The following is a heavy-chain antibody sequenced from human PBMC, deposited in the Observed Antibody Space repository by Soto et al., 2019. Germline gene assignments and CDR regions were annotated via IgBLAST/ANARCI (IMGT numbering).Heavy chain of an antibody. CDR1: GFTFSSYW. Sequence: GGSLRLSCAASGFTFSSYWMHWVRQAPGKGLVWVSRINSDGSSTSYADSVKGRFTISRDNAKNPLYLQMNSLRAEDTAVYYCARDSIAAAGDYWGQGTLVTVSS. J-gene: IGHJ4*02. CDR3: ARDSIAAAGDY. CDR2: INSDGSST. D-gene: IGHD6-13*01. V-gene: IGHV3-74*01.